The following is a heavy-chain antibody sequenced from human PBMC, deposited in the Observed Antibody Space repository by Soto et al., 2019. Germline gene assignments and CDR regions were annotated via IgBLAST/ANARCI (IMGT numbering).Heavy chain of an antibody. CDR1: GFTFSSYS. CDR2: ISSSSSTI. CDR3: ASADWGIAAAGSLNWFDP. J-gene: IGHJ5*02. Sequence: GGSLRLSCAASGFTFSSYSMNWVRQAPGKGLEWVSYISSSSSTIYYADSVKGRFTISRDNAKNSLYLQMNSLRDEDTAVYYCASADWGIAAAGSLNWFDPWGQGILVTVSS. V-gene: IGHV3-48*02. D-gene: IGHD6-13*01.